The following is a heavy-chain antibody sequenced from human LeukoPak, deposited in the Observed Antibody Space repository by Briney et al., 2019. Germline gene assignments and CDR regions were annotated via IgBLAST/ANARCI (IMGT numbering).Heavy chain of an antibody. Sequence: ASVKVSCKASGGTFSSYAISWVRQAPGQGLEWMGGIIPIFGTANYAQKFQGRVTMTTDTSTSTAYMELRSLRSDDTAVYYCARALVGITMVRGVMPYYFDYWGQGTLVTVSS. CDR3: ARALVGITMVRGVMPYYFDY. CDR1: GGTFSSYA. V-gene: IGHV1-69*05. D-gene: IGHD3-10*01. CDR2: IIPIFGTA. J-gene: IGHJ4*02.